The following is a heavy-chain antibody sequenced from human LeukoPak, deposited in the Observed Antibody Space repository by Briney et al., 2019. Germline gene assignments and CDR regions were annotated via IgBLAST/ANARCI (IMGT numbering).Heavy chain of an antibody. CDR1: GGSFSGYY. Sequence: SETLSLTCAVYGGSFSGYYWSWFRQPPGKGLEWIGEINHSGSTYYNPSLKSRVTISVDTSKNQFSLKLSSVTAADTAVYYCARHNFEEGSGYYQPYYFDYWGQGTLVTVSS. D-gene: IGHD3-22*01. V-gene: IGHV4-34*01. J-gene: IGHJ4*02. CDR3: ARHNFEEGSGYYQPYYFDY. CDR2: INHSGST.